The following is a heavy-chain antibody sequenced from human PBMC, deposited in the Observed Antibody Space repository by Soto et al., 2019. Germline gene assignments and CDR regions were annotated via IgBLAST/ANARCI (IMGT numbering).Heavy chain of an antibody. CDR2: MNPGSGDT. D-gene: IGHD3-22*01. CDR1: GYTFTNND. Sequence: ASVKVSCKASGYTFTNNDVSWVRQATGQGLEWMGWMNPGSGDTGYAQKFQGRVTMTRDTSIATAYMELNSLTSEDTAVYYCARAPYYDSSGFSVPEAYWGQGTLVTVSS. V-gene: IGHV1-8*02. CDR3: ARAPYYDSSGFSVPEAY. J-gene: IGHJ4*02.